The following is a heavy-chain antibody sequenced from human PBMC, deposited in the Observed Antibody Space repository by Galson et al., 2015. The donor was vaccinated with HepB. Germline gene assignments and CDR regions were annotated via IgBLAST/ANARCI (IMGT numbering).Heavy chain of an antibody. CDR3: AKDLKGRQQPWPYYYGMDV. D-gene: IGHD6-13*01. CDR2: IWYDGSNK. V-gene: IGHV3-33*06. J-gene: IGHJ6*02. Sequence: SLRLSCAASGFTSSSYGMHWVRQAPGKGLEWVAVIWYDGSNKYYADSVKGRFTISRDNSKNTLYLQMNSLRAEDTAVYYCAKDLKGRQQPWPYYYGMDVWGQGTTVTVSS. CDR1: GFTSSSYG.